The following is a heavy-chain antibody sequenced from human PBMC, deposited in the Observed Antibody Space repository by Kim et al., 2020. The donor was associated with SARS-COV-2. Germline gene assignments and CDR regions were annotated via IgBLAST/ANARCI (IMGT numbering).Heavy chain of an antibody. D-gene: IGHD3-3*01. J-gene: IGHJ6*02. CDR1: GFTFSSYS. CDR2: ISSSSSYI. V-gene: IGHV3-21*01. CDR3: ARVELITIFGVAPRGPYGMDV. Sequence: GGSLRLSCAASGFTFSSYSMNWVRQAPGKGLEWVSSISSSSSYIYYADSAKGRFTISRDNAKNSLYLQMNSLRAEDTAVYYCARVELITIFGVAPRGPYGMDVWGQGTTVTVSS.